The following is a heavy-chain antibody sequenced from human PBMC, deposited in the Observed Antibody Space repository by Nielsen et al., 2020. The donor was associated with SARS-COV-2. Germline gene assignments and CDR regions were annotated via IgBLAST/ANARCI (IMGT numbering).Heavy chain of an antibody. Sequence: GESLKISCAASGFNFRTYEMTWVRQAPGKGLEWISYISGSGLTIYYADSVKGRFTISRDNAKNSLYLQMNSLRAEDTALYHCVKDSSLVWFGESWFDPWGQGTLVTVSS. J-gene: IGHJ5*02. CDR2: ISGSGLTI. D-gene: IGHD3-10*01. CDR1: GFNFRTYE. V-gene: IGHV3-48*03. CDR3: VKDSSLVWFGESWFDP.